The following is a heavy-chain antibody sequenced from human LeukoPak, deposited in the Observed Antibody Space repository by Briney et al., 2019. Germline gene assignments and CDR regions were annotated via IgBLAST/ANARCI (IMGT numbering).Heavy chain of an antibody. J-gene: IGHJ6*03. Sequence: PGGSLRLSCAASAFTFSNSWMEWVRQAPGKGLVWVSRTDPNGITTYADSVKGRFTISRDNAKNTLYLQMNSLRVDDTAVYYCARVGYYYYMDVWGKGTTVSISS. CDR1: AFTFSNSW. CDR3: ARVGYYYYMDV. D-gene: IGHD1-26*01. V-gene: IGHV3-74*03. CDR2: TDPNGIT.